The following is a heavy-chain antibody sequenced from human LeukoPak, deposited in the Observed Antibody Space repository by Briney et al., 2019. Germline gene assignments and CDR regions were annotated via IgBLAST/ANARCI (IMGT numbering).Heavy chain of an antibody. V-gene: IGHV4-61*01. J-gene: IGHJ6*02. CDR3: ARDTVVPAAMNYYYGMDV. CDR1: GGSFSSGSYY. D-gene: IGHD2-2*01. Sequence: SETLSLTCTVSGGSFSSGSYYWSWIRQPPGKGLEWIGYIYYSGSTNYNPSLKSRVTISVDTSKNQFSLKLSSVTAADTAVYYCARDTVVPAAMNYYYGMDVWGQGTTVTVSS. CDR2: IYYSGST.